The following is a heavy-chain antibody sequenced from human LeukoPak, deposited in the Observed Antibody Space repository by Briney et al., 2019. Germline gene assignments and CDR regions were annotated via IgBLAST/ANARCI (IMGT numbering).Heavy chain of an antibody. CDR3: ARAMSTWGGVRNYFDS. CDR1: GFTFDDYA. D-gene: IGHD3-16*01. Sequence: GGSLRLSCAASGFTFDDYAMHWVRQAPGKGLEWVSGISWNSGSIGYADSVKGRFTISRDNAKNSLYLQMNSLRAEDTAVYYCARAMSTWGGVRNYFDSWGRGALVTVSS. V-gene: IGHV3-9*01. CDR2: ISWNSGSI. J-gene: IGHJ4*02.